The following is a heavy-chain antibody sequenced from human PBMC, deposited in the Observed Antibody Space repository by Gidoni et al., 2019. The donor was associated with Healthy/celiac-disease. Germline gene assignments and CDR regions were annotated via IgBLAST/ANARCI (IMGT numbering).Heavy chain of an antibody. D-gene: IGHD2-15*01. V-gene: IGHV1-69*01. CDR2: IIPIFGTA. CDR3: ARRGGYCSGGSCPYYYYGMDV. J-gene: IGHJ6*02. CDR1: GGTFSSYA. Sequence: QVQLVQSGAEVKKPGSSVKVSCKASGGTFSSYAISWVRQAPGQGLEWMGGIIPIFGTANYAQKFQGRVTITADESTSTAYMELSSLRSEDTAVYYCARRGGYCSGGSCPYYYYGMDVWGQGTTVTVSS.